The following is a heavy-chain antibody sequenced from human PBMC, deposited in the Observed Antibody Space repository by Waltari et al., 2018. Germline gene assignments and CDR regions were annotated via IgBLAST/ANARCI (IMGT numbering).Heavy chain of an antibody. Sequence: GKGLEWVSGISWNSGSIDYADSVKGRFTISRDNAKNSLYLQMNSLRAEDTALYYCAKEEEPLTTVTYFDYWGQGTLVTVSS. D-gene: IGHD4-17*01. CDR3: AKEEEPLTTVTYFDY. CDR2: ISWNSGSI. J-gene: IGHJ4*02. V-gene: IGHV3-9*01.